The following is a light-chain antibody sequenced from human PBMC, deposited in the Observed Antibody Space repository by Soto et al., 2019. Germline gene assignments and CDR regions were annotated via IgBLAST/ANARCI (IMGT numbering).Light chain of an antibody. J-gene: IGLJ3*02. CDR1: SSNIGFNA. CDR3: AAWYDSLSGVV. V-gene: IGLV1-44*01. Sequence: QSVLTQPPSASGTPVQRVTRSCSGSSSNIGFNAVNWYQELPGTAPKLVMHGNSQRPSEVSARFSGSKSGTSASLAISGLRTEDEAQYYGAAWYDSLSGVVFGGETKRSVL. CDR2: GNS.